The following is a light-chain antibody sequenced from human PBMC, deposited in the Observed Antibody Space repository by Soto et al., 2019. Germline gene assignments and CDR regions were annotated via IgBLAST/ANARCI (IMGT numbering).Light chain of an antibody. J-gene: IGLJ2*01. Sequence: QSVLTQPASVSGSPGQSIPISCTGTSSDIGNSNYVSWYQHYSGKAPKLIIYEVINRPSGVSDRFSGSKSGNTASLTISGLQAEDGADYYCISYTTGATPVFGGGTKLTVL. CDR1: SSDIGNSNY. V-gene: IGLV2-14*01. CDR2: EVI. CDR3: ISYTTGATPV.